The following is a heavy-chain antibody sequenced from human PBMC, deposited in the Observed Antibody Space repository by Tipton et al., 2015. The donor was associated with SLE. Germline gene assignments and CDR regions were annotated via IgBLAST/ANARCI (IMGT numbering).Heavy chain of an antibody. V-gene: IGHV4-38-2*02. CDR3: ARVGPFGVVGFDY. Sequence: TLSLTCSVSTYSISNGHYWAWVRQPPGKGLEWIGTVYHTGNTYYNPSLKSRVTMSVDTSKNQFSLKLNSVTAADTAVYYCARVGPFGVVGFDYWGQGTLVTVSS. CDR2: VYHTGNT. D-gene: IGHD3-3*01. CDR1: TYSISNGHY. J-gene: IGHJ4*02.